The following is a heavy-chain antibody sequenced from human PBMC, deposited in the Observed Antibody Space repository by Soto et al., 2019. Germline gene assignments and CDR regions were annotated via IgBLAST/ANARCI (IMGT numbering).Heavy chain of an antibody. D-gene: IGHD5-18*01. CDR3: ARTIRGYSYGSDY. J-gene: IGHJ4*02. Sequence: EVQLMESGGGLVKPGGSLRLSCAASGFTFTFYTFNWVRQAPGKGLEWVSYINHDGGTISYADSVKGRFTISRDNAKNSLFMQMNSLRAEDTGVYYCARTIRGYSYGSDYWGQGTLVTVSS. V-gene: IGHV3-48*01. CDR2: INHDGGTI. CDR1: GFTFTFYT.